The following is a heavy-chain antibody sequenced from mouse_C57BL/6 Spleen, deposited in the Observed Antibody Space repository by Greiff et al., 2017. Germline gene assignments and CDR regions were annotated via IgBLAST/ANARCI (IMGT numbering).Heavy chain of an antibody. CDR2: IYPGDGDT. CDR1: GYSFSSYW. CDR3: ARGTVVAPVAY. D-gene: IGHD1-1*01. V-gene: IGHV1-80*01. Sequence: QVHVKQSGAELVKPGASVKISCKASGYSFSSYWMNWVKQRPGKGLEWIGQIYPGDGDTNYNGKFKGKATLTADKSSSTAYMQLSSLTSEDSAVYFCARGTVVAPVAYWGQGTLVTVSA. J-gene: IGHJ3*01.